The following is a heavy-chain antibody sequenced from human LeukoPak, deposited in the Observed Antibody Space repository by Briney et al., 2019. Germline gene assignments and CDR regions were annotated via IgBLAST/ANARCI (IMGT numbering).Heavy chain of an antibody. Sequence: PGGSLRLSCAASGFTFSSYAMHWVRQAPGKGLEWVAVISYDGSNKYYADSVKGRFTISRDNSKNTLYLQMNSPRAEDTAVYYCARVTPAVSAFDIWGQGTMVTVSS. CDR3: ARVTPAVSAFDI. CDR1: GFTFSSYA. V-gene: IGHV3-30*01. D-gene: IGHD2-21*02. J-gene: IGHJ3*02. CDR2: ISYDGSNK.